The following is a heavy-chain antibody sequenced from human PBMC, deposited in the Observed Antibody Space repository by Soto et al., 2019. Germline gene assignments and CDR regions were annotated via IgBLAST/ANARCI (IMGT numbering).Heavy chain of an antibody. D-gene: IGHD5-18*01. V-gene: IGHV4-59*11. CDR2: IYYSGST. CDR1: GGKIISPC. Sequence: SEPKGLRWSVAGGKIISPCGSWLRKQPGKGLEWIGYIYYSGSTNYNPSLKSRVTISVDTSKNQFSLKLSSVTAADTAVYYCARGSTAMGHDASDIWVQGHTVPGSS. J-gene: IGHJ3*02. CDR3: ARGSTAMGHDASDI.